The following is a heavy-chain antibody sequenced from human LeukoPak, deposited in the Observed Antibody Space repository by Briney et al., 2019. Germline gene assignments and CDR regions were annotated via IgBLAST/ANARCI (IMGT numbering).Heavy chain of an antibody. V-gene: IGHV1-2*06. CDR3: ATFLDSPYYGMDV. CDR2: INPNSGGT. Sequence: PRASVKVSCKASGYTFTGYYMHWVRQAPGQGLEWMGRINPNSGGTNYAQKLQGRVTMTADTSTSTAYMELRSLRSDDTAVYYCATFLDSPYYGMDVWGQGTTVTVSS. CDR1: GYTFTGYY. D-gene: IGHD3-3*01. J-gene: IGHJ6*02.